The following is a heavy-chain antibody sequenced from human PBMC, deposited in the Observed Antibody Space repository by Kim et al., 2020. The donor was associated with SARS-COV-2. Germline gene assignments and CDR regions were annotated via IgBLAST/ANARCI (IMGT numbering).Heavy chain of an antibody. Sequence: SVKVSCKASGGTFSSYAISWVRQAPGQGLEWMGGIIPIFGTANYAQKFQGRVTITADESTSTAYMELSSLRSEDTAVYYCARGRYYYDSSGQGEFDYWGQGTLVTVSS. CDR1: GGTFSSYA. CDR2: IIPIFGTA. D-gene: IGHD3-22*01. V-gene: IGHV1-69*13. J-gene: IGHJ4*02. CDR3: ARGRYYYDSSGQGEFDY.